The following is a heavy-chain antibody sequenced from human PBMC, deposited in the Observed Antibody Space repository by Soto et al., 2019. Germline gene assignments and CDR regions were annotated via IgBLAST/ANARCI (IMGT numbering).Heavy chain of an antibody. CDR1: GGTFSSYS. J-gene: IGHJ4*02. D-gene: IGHD4-17*01. CDR2: IIPILGVT. Sequence: SVKVSCKTSGGTFSSYSISWVRQAPGQGLEWMGRIIPILGVTNYAQKFQGRVTMTRNTSISTAYMELSSLRSEDTAVYYCARTLYGDNVDYWGQGTLVTVSS. V-gene: IGHV1-69*02. CDR3: ARTLYGDNVDY.